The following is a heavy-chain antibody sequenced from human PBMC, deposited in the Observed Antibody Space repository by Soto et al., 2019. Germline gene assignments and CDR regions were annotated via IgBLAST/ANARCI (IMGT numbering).Heavy chain of an antibody. D-gene: IGHD3-22*01. CDR3: ARDRRYYDSSGHAFDI. CDR2: ISAYNGNT. J-gene: IGHJ3*02. CDR1: GYTITSYG. V-gene: IGHV1-18*01. Sequence: GASVKVSCKASGYTITSYGISLVRQNPGQGLEWMGWISAYNGNTNYAQKLQGRVTMTTDTSTSTAYMELRSLRSDDTAVYYCARDRRYYDSSGHAFDIWGQGTMVTVSS.